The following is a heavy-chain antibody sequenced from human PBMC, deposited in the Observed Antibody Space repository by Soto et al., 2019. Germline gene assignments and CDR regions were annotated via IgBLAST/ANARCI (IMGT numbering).Heavy chain of an antibody. J-gene: IGHJ4*02. CDR2: ISPSGDST. Sequence: PGGSLRLSCAASGFTFSGYAMNWVRQASGKGLKWVSAISPSGDSTYYADSVKGRFTISRDNSKSTLYLQMNSLRAEDTAVYYCFIGSGTVSLNFFNYWGQATLVTRSS. D-gene: IGHD1-1*01. CDR1: GFTFSGYA. CDR3: FIGSGTVSLNFFNY. V-gene: IGHV3-23*01.